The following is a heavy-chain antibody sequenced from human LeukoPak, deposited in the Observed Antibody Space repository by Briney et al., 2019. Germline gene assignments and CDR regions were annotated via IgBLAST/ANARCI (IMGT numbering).Heavy chain of an antibody. CDR3: ARVTMVPPNLAPPCYMDV. CDR2: INHSGST. V-gene: IGHV4-34*01. Sequence: SETLSLTCAVYGGSFSGYYWSWIRQPPGKGLEWIGEINHSGSTNYNPSLKSRVTISVDTSKNQFSLKLSSVTAADTAVYYCARVTMVPPNLAPPCYMDVWGKGTTVTVSS. J-gene: IGHJ6*03. CDR1: GGSFSGYY. D-gene: IGHD3-10*01.